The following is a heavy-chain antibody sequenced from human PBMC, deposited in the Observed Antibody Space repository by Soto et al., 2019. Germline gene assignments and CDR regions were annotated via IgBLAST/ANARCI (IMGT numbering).Heavy chain of an antibody. J-gene: IGHJ4*02. D-gene: IGHD3-9*01. CDR3: VHRRLVDETGMGFDF. CDR1: GFSLNSRGVG. Sequence: QITLRESGPALVKPTQTLTLTCTFSGFSLNSRGVGVGWVRQPPGKALEWLAIVYWDDDKRYRPSLRSMPSIRKDTPQNQVVLTLTNTDPVDTPTYYCVHRRLVDETGMGFDFWGQGSLVTVSS. CDR2: VYWDDDK. V-gene: IGHV2-5*02.